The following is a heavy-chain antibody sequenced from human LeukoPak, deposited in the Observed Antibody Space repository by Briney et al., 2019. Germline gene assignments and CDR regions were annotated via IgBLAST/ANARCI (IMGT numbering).Heavy chain of an antibody. Sequence: PSETLSLTCAVYGGSFSGCYWSWIRQPPGKGLEWIGEINHSGSTNYNPSLKSRVTISVDTSKNQFSLKLSSVTAADTAVYYCAREGRYSSGWYAIFYWGQGTLVTVSS. CDR3: AREGRYSSGWYAIFY. CDR2: INHSGST. D-gene: IGHD6-19*01. V-gene: IGHV4-34*01. CDR1: GGSFSGCY. J-gene: IGHJ4*02.